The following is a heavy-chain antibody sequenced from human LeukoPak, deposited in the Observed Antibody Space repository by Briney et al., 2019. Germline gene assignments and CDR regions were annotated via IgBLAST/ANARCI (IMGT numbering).Heavy chain of an antibody. D-gene: IGHD1-7*01. CDR3: ARDLGVDKELGAFDI. J-gene: IGHJ3*02. V-gene: IGHV1-69*06. Sequence: ASVKVSCKASGGTFSSYAISWVRQAPGHGLEGMGGIIPIFGTANYAQKFQGRVTITADTSTSTAYMALSSLRSEDTAVYYCARDLGVDKELGAFDIWGQGTMVTVSS. CDR2: IIPIFGTA. CDR1: GGTFSSYA.